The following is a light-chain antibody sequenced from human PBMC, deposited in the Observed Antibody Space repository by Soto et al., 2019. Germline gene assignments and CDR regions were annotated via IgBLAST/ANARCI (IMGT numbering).Light chain of an antibody. CDR2: DNN. CDR3: GTWDSSLSAYV. Sequence: QSVLTQPPSVSAAAGQKATIPFSGSSSNIGNNYLSWYQQLPGAAPKLLIYDNNKRPSGIPDRFSGSKSGTSATLGITGLQTGDEADYYCGTWDSSLSAYVFGTGTKVTVL. V-gene: IGLV1-51*01. J-gene: IGLJ1*01. CDR1: SSNIGNNY.